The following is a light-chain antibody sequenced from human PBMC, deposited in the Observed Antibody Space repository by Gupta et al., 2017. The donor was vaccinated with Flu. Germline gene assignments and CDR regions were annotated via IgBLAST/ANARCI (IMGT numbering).Light chain of an antibody. Sequence: QSALTQPASVSGSPGQSLTISSTGTSSDVGRSNYVSWYQQHPGKAPKLIIYDVSYRPSGVSSRFSGSKSGNTASLTISGLEAEDETDYYCSSYTSTNTFYVFGTGTKVTVL. CDR3: SSYTSTNTFYV. CDR2: DVS. J-gene: IGLJ1*01. CDR1: SSDVGRSNY. V-gene: IGLV2-14*01.